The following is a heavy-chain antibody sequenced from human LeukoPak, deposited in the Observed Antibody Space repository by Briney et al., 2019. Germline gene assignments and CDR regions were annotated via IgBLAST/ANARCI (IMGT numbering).Heavy chain of an antibody. Sequence: SETLSLTCTVSGGSISSSSYYWGWIRQPPGKGLEWIGSIYYSGSTYYNPSIKSRVTISVDTSKNQFSLKLSSVTAADTAVYYCARHGIYDSSGYYYFDYWGQGTLVTVSS. CDR3: ARHGIYDSSGYYYFDY. V-gene: IGHV4-39*01. CDR2: IYYSGST. D-gene: IGHD3-22*01. CDR1: GGSISSSSYY. J-gene: IGHJ4*02.